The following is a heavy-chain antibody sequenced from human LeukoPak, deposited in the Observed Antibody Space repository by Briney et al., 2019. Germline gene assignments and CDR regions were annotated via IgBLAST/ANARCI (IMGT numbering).Heavy chain of an antibody. V-gene: IGHV4-39*01. Sequence: SETLSLTCTVSGGSISSSSYYWGWIRQPPGKGLEWIGSIYYGGSTYYNPSLKSRVTISVDTSKSQFSLKLSSVTAADTAVYYCARLGIAAAKVDYWGQGTLVTVSS. CDR2: IYYGGST. J-gene: IGHJ4*02. CDR1: GGSISSSSYY. D-gene: IGHD6-13*01. CDR3: ARLGIAAAKVDY.